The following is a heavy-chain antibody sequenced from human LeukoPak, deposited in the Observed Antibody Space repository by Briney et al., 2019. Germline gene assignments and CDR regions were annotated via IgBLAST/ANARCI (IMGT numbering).Heavy chain of an antibody. V-gene: IGHV3-30*04. CDR1: GFTFSSYA. CDR2: ISYDGSNK. J-gene: IGHJ5*01. CDR3: ARVPRTIVIRGWFDS. D-gene: IGHD2/OR15-2a*01. Sequence: GGSLRLSCAASGFTFSSYAMHWVRQAPGKGLEWVAVISYDGSNKYYADSVKGRFTISRDNSKNTLYLQMNSLRAEDTAVYYCARVPRTIVIRGWFDSWGQGTLVTVSS.